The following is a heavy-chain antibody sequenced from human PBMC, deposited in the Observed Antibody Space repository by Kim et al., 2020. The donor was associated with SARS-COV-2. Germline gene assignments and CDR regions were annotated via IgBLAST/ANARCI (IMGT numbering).Heavy chain of an antibody. CDR2: SSST. CDR3: ARGMGGL. V-gene: IGHV4-59*09. Sequence: SSSTNHIPDLKGRVTISVDTSKNQFSLKLGSVTAADTAVYFCARGMGGLWGRGTLVTVSS. J-gene: IGHJ2*01.